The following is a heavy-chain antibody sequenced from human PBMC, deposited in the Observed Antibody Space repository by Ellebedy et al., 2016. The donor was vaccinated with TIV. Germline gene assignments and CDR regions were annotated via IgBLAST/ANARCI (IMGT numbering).Heavy chain of an antibody. CDR1: GFTFNNYG. V-gene: IGHV3-33*01. CDR3: ARAKTAMVRRNHMDV. Sequence: PGGSLRLSCAASGFTFNNYGMHWVRQAPGKGLEWVAVVWSDGSNKYYADSVKGRFTISRDNSKSTLYLQMDSLRAEDTAVYYCARAKTAMVRRNHMDVWGQGTTVTVSS. CDR2: VWSDGSNK. D-gene: IGHD5-18*01. J-gene: IGHJ6*02.